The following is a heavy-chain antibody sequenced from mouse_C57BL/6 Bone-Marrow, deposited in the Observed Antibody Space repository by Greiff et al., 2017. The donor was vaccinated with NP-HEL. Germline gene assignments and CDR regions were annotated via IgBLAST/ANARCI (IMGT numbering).Heavy chain of an antibody. V-gene: IGHV5-6*01. CDR2: ISSGGSYT. J-gene: IGHJ2*01. Sequence: EVQRVESGGDLVKPGGSLKLSCAASGFTFSSYGMSWVRQTPDKRLEWVATISSGGSYTYYPDSVKGRFTISRDNSKNTLYLQMSSLKSEDTAMYYCARLITAVAFDYWGQGTTLTVSS. CDR3: ARLITAVAFDY. D-gene: IGHD1-1*01. CDR1: GFTFSSYG.